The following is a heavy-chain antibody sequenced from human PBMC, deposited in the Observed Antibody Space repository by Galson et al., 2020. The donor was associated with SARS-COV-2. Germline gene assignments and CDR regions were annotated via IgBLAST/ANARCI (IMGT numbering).Heavy chain of an antibody. Sequence: PSETLSLTCTVSGGSISSGGYYWSWIRQHPGKGLEWIGYIYYSGSTYYNPSLKSRVTISVDTSKNQFSLKLSSVTAADTAVYYCARAPYSSGWYDFFEVGHGNWFDPWGQGTLVTVSS. J-gene: IGHJ5*02. CDR3: ARAPYSSGWYDFFEVGHGNWFDP. D-gene: IGHD6-19*01. V-gene: IGHV4-31*03. CDR1: GGSISSGGYY. CDR2: IYYSGST.